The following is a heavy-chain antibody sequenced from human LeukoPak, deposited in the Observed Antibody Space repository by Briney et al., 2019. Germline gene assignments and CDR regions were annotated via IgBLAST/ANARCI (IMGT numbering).Heavy chain of an antibody. V-gene: IGHV4-59*01. CDR2: IYYSGST. J-gene: IGHJ4*02. D-gene: IGHD5-18*01. Sequence: SETLSLTCTVSGGSISSYYWSWIRQPPGKGLGWIGYIYYSGSTNYNPSLKSRVTISVDTSKNQFSLKLSSVTAADTAVYYCARVPDGTAMVNWGQGTLVTVSS. CDR1: GGSISSYY. CDR3: ARVPDGTAMVN.